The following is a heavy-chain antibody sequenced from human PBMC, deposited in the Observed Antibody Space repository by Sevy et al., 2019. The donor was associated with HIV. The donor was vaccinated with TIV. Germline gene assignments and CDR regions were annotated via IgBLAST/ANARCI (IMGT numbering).Heavy chain of an antibody. V-gene: IGHV1-69*13. J-gene: IGHJ4*02. CDR3: ARGGYGSGSYGLN. Sequence: ASVKVSCKASGGTFSSYAISWVRQAPGQGLEWMGGIIPIFGTANYAQTFQGRVTITADESTSTAYMELSSLRSEDTAVYYCARGGYGSGSYGLNWGQGTLVTVSS. CDR2: IIPIFGTA. D-gene: IGHD3-10*01. CDR1: GGTFSSYA.